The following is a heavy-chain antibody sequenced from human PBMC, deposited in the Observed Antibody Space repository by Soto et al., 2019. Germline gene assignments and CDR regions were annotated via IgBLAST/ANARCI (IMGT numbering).Heavy chain of an antibody. D-gene: IGHD2-21*02. CDR1: GFSLSTSGVG. CDR3: ARAAIVVVTAIDYFDY. J-gene: IGHJ4*02. V-gene: IGHV2-5*02. CDR2: IYWDDDK. Sequence: QITLKESGPTLVKPTQTLTLTCTFSGFSLSTSGVGVGWIRQPPGKALEWLALIYWDDDKRYSPSLKSRLTSTXVTXKXPVVLTMTNMDPVDTATYYCARAAIVVVTAIDYFDYWGQGTLVTVSS.